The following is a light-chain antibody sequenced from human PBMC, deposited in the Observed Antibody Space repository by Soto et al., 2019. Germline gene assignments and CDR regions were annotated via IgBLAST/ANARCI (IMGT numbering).Light chain of an antibody. CDR1: QSINSN. Sequence: EVLMTQSPATLSVSPGDRATLSCRASQSINSNLAWYQQQPGQAPRLLIYGASTRATAVPDRFSGSGSGTDFTLTITSLQSDDFAVYLCQQYSDWPITFGQGTRLEIK. CDR3: QQYSDWPIT. V-gene: IGKV3-15*01. CDR2: GAS. J-gene: IGKJ5*01.